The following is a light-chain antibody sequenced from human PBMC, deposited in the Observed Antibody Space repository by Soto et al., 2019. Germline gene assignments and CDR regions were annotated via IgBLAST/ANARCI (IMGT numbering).Light chain of an antibody. V-gene: IGLV3-1*01. Sequence: SSELTQPPSVSVSPGPTASITCSGGKLGDKYACWYQQKPGQAPVMVIYQDSNRPSGIPERFSGSNAGNTATLTISGTQAMDEGDYYCQAWDSSIYVVFGGGTKLTVL. CDR1: KLGDKY. J-gene: IGLJ2*01. CDR3: QAWDSSIYVV. CDR2: QDS.